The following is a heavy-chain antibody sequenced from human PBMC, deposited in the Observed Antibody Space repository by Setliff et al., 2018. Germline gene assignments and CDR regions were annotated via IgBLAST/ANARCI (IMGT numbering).Heavy chain of an antibody. V-gene: IGHV3-11*04. Sequence: PGGSLRLSCVASGFIFRDYYMNWIRQAPGKGLEWVSYISSGGTRTYYADSVKGRFTISRDNAKNSLYLEMDSLRAQDTAVYYCARAPPSGTSDYWGQGTLVTVSS. CDR3: ARAPPSGTSDY. CDR2: ISSGGTRT. J-gene: IGHJ4*02. D-gene: IGHD1-1*01. CDR1: GFIFRDYY.